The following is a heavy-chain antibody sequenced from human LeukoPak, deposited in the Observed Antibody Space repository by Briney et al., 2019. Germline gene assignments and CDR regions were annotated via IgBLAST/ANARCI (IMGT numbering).Heavy chain of an antibody. CDR1: GFMFHDYA. CDR2: ISGDGGST. CDR3: ARESESTGWYDY. Sequence: GGTLRLSCAAPGFMFHDYAIHWVRQAPGKGLDWVSRISGDGGSTFYADSVQGRFTISRDNSKNSLYLQMNSLRSDDTALYYCARESESTGWYDYWGQGTLVTVSS. J-gene: IGHJ4*02. V-gene: IGHV3-43*02. D-gene: IGHD6-19*01.